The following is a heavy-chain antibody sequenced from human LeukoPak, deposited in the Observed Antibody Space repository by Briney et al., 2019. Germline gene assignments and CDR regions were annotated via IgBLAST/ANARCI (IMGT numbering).Heavy chain of an antibody. Sequence: GGSLRLSCAASGFTFSSYAMSWVRQAPGKGLEWVSAISGSGSSTYYADSVKGRFTISRDNSKNTLYLQMNSLRAEDTAVYYCAKAFTGRSGYGMDVWGKGTTVTVSS. D-gene: IGHD3-10*01. J-gene: IGHJ6*04. V-gene: IGHV3-23*01. CDR2: ISGSGSST. CDR1: GFTFSSYA. CDR3: AKAFTGRSGYGMDV.